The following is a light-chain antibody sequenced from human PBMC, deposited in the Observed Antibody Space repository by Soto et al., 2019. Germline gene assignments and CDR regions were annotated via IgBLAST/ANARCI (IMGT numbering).Light chain of an antibody. Sequence: DIQMTQSPTSLSASVGDRVTITCRASQGIRNYVAWYQQIPGNAPKLLIYAASTLQSGVPSRFSGSGSGTDFTLTINVLQPEDVATYSCQKYSSVPVFGPGTKVEIK. V-gene: IGKV1-27*01. CDR2: AAS. CDR1: QGIRNY. J-gene: IGKJ3*01. CDR3: QKYSSVPV.